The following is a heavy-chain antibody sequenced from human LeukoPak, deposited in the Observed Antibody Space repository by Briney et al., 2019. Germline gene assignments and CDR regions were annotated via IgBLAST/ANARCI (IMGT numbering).Heavy chain of an antibody. CDR3: ARASEMATIPFDY. D-gene: IGHD5-24*01. CDR1: GGSFSGYY. Sequence: SETLSLTCAVYGGSFSGYYWSWIRQPPGKGLEWIGEINHSGSTNYNPSLKSRVTISVDTSKNQFPLKLSSVTAADTAVYYCARASEMATIPFDYWGQGTLVTVSS. CDR2: INHSGST. V-gene: IGHV4-34*01. J-gene: IGHJ4*02.